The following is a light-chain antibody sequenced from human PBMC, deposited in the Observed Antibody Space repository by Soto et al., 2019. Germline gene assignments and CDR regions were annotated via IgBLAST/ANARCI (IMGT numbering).Light chain of an antibody. CDR1: KSISNW. CDR3: QQFNSYSQS. J-gene: IGKJ1*01. V-gene: IGKV1-5*01. Sequence: DIPMTQSPSTLSASVGDRVTITCRASKSISNWLAWYQQKPGKAPKLLIYDASSLERGVPSRFSGSGFGTEFTLTITSLQPDDFATYYCQQFNSYSQSFGQGTKVDIK. CDR2: DAS.